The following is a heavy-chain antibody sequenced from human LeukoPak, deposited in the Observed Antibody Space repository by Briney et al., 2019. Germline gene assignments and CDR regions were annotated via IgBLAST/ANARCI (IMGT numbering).Heavy chain of an antibody. Sequence: ASVKVSCKVSGYTLTELSMHWARQAPGKGLEWMGGFDPEDGETIYAQKFQGRVTMTEDTSTDTAYMELSSLRSEDTAVYYCATDRVTGDLDLFDYWGQGTLVTVSS. CDR3: ATDRVTGDLDLFDY. CDR2: FDPEDGET. CDR1: GYTLTELS. V-gene: IGHV1-24*01. D-gene: IGHD7-27*01. J-gene: IGHJ4*02.